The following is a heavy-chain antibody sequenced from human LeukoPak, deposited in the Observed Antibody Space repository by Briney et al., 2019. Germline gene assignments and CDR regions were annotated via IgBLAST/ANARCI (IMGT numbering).Heavy chain of an antibody. Sequence: ETLSLTCAVYGGSFSGYYWSWIRQPPGKGLEWVANIKQDGSEKYYVDSVKGRFTISRDNAKNSLYLQMNSLRAEDTAVYYCARDAGNSSGWYGLWRSDYYMDVWGKGTTVTVSS. D-gene: IGHD6-19*01. CDR2: IKQDGSEK. CDR1: GGSFSGYY. J-gene: IGHJ6*03. CDR3: ARDAGNSSGWYGLWRSDYYMDV. V-gene: IGHV3-7*01.